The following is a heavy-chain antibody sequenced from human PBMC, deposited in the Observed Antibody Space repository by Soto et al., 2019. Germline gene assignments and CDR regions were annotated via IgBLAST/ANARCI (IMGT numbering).Heavy chain of an antibody. V-gene: IGHV3-30-3*01. CDR2: ISYDGSNK. CDR1: GFTFSSYA. CDR3: ARVSLPYGSELVNLDY. D-gene: IGHD3-10*01. Sequence: PGGSLRLSCAASGFTFSSYAMHWVRQAPGKGLEWVAVISYDGSNKYYADSVKGRFTISRDNSKNTLYLQMNSLRAEDTAVYYCARVSLPYGSELVNLDYWGQGTLVTVSS. J-gene: IGHJ4*02.